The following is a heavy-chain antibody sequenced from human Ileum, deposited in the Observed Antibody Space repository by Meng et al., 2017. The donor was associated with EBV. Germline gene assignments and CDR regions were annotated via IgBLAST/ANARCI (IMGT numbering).Heavy chain of an antibody. CDR3: ASKQYFFAY. D-gene: IGHD1/OR15-1a*01. V-gene: IGHV1-18*01. CDR2: INPYDGDT. J-gene: IGHJ4*02. Sequence: QVKLVQSGTEVKKPGASVKVSCKTSGYSFSRYVISWVRQAPGQGLEWVGWINPYDGDTNYAQKLQDRVTLTKDTSTSTAYMELRSLRSDDTAVYYCASKQYFFAYWGQGTLVTVSS. CDR1: GYSFSRYV.